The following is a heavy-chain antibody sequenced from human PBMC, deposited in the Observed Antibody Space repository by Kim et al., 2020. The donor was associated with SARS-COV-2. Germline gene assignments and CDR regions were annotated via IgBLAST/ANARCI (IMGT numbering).Heavy chain of an antibody. J-gene: IGHJ5*02. CDR3: ARVPLEQWHNWSDP. D-gene: IGHD6-19*01. V-gene: IGHV1-18*01. CDR2: INNYNDNT. CDR1: GYIFNSYG. Sequence: ASVKVSCKASGYIFNSYGISWVRQAPGQGLEWLGWINNYNDNTQYAQGLQGRVTITADTSTKTVYMDLRSLRSDDTAVYYCARVPLEQWHNWSDPWGQGTLVIVSP.